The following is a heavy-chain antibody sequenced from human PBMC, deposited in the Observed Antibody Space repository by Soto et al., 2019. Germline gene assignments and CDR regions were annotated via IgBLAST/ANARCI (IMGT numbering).Heavy chain of an antibody. Sequence: GGSLRLSCAASGFTFSAYAMSWVRQAPGKGLEWVSSTGGSGGSTFYAESVKGRFTISRDNSRNTLYLQMNSLRAEDTAVYYCAKDREVGAISFSDYWGQGTPVTVSS. CDR3: AKDREVGAISFSDY. V-gene: IGHV3-23*01. D-gene: IGHD1-26*01. CDR2: TGGSGGST. CDR1: GFTFSAYA. J-gene: IGHJ4*02.